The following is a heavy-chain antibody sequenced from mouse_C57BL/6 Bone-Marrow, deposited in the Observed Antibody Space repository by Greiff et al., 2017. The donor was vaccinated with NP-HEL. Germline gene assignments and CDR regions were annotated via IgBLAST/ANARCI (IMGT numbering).Heavy chain of an antibody. Sequence: DVKVEESGEGLVKPGGSLKLSCAASGFTFSSYAMSWVRQTPEKRLEWVAYISSGGDYIYYADTVKGRFTISRDNARNTLYLQMSSLKSEDTAMYYCTSSLYYSKSAYWGQGTLVTVSA. CDR2: ISSGGDYI. D-gene: IGHD2-5*01. CDR1: GFTFSSYA. CDR3: TSSLYYSKSAY. V-gene: IGHV5-9-1*02. J-gene: IGHJ3*01.